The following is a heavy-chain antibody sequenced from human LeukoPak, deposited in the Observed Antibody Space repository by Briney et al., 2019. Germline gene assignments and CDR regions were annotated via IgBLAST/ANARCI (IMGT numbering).Heavy chain of an antibody. CDR2: ISTYNGNT. J-gene: IGHJ3*02. Sequence: ASVKVSCKASGYAFTNHGISWVRQAPGQGLEWMGWISTYNGNTNYAQKLQGRVTMTTDTSTSTAYMELRSLRSDDTAVYYCARSGGWAYGDYDGFIAFDIWGQGTMVTVSS. CDR3: ARSGGWAYGDYDGFIAFDI. CDR1: GYAFTNHG. V-gene: IGHV1-18*01. D-gene: IGHD4-17*01.